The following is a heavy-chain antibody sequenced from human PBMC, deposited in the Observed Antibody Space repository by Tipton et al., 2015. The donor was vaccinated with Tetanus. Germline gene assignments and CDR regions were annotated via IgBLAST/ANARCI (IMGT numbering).Heavy chain of an antibody. V-gene: IGHV4-39*01. D-gene: IGHD3-22*01. CDR3: ARLIDSSGYSVGLRDY. Sequence: TLSLTCTVSGGSISSSSYYWGWIRQPPGKGLEWIGSIYYRGSTYYNPPLKSRVTISVDTPKNRFSLKLSSVTAADTAVYYCARLIDSSGYSVGLRDYWGQGTLVTVSS. CDR2: IYYRGST. CDR1: GGSISSSSYY. J-gene: IGHJ4*02.